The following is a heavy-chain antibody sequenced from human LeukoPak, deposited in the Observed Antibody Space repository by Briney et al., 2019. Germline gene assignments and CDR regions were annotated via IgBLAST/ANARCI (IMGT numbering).Heavy chain of an antibody. J-gene: IGHJ4*02. V-gene: IGHV4-34*01. CDR2: INHSGST. CDR3: ARGRGWAVVTAIQYYFDY. Sequence: SETLSLTCAVYGGSFSGHYWSWIRQPPGKGLEWIGEINHSGSTNYNPSLKSRVTISVDTSKNQFSLKLSSVTAADTAVYYCARGRGWAVVTAIQYYFDYWGQGTLVTVSS. CDR1: GGSFSGHY. D-gene: IGHD2-21*02.